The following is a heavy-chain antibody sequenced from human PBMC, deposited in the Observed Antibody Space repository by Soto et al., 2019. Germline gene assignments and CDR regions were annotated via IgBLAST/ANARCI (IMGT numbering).Heavy chain of an antibody. CDR1: GFTFSDYG. Sequence: QVQLVESGGGVVQPGRSLRVSCAASGFTFSDYGIYWVRPAPGKGLEWVALISCDGNNREYGDSVKGRFTISRDNSKNNLYLQSHSLRVEDTSLYDCPFGDNSFDYWGQGTLVTVSS. V-gene: IGHV3-30*03. CDR2: ISCDGNNR. J-gene: IGHJ4*02. CDR3: PFGDNSFDY. D-gene: IGHD1-20*01.